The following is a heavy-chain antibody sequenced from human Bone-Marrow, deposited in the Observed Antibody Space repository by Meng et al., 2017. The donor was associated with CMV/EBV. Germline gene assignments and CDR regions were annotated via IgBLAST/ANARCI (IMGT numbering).Heavy chain of an antibody. CDR3: ARVMRSGTLTRIFVARRSGSAFDI. J-gene: IGHJ3*02. CDR1: GFTFSRYE. CDR2: ISSSGSTI. D-gene: IGHD1-26*01. Sequence: GESLKISCAASGFTFSRYEMNWVRQAPGKGLEWVSYISSSGSTIYYADSVKGRFTISRDNAKNSLYLQMNSLRAEDMAVYYCARVMRSGTLTRIFVARRSGSAFDIWGQGTMVTVSS. V-gene: IGHV3-48*03.